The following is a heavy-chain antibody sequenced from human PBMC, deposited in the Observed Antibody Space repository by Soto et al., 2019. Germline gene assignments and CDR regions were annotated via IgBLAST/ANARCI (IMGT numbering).Heavy chain of an antibody. D-gene: IGHD4-17*01. CDR2: ISGSGGST. J-gene: IGHJ6*03. V-gene: IGHV3-23*01. Sequence: GGSLRLSCAASGFTFSSYAMSWVRQAPGKGLEWVSAISGSGGSTYYADSVKGRFTISRDNSKNTLYLQMNSLRAEDTAVYYCAKVGYGDDYYCYYYMDVWGKGTTVTVSS. CDR3: AKVGYGDDYYCYYYMDV. CDR1: GFTFSSYA.